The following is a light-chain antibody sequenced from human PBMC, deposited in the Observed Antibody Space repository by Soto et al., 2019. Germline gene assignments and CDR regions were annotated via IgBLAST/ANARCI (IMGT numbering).Light chain of an antibody. J-gene: IGLJ2*01. CDR3: SSYTSSSTLDVV. Sequence: QSALTQPASVSGSPGQSITISCTGTSSDVCGYNYVSWYQQHPGKAPKLMIYDVSNRPSGVSNRFSGSKSGNTASLTISGLQAEDEADYYCSSYTSSSTLDVVFGGGT. CDR2: DVS. V-gene: IGLV2-14*01. CDR1: SSDVCGYNY.